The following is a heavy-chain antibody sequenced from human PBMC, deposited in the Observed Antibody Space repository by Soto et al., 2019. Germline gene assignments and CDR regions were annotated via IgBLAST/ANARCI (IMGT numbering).Heavy chain of an antibody. CDR1: GYTFTSYG. CDR2: ISAYNGNT. J-gene: IGHJ5*02. CDR3: ARDGSSWDYNWFDP. Sequence: ASVKVSCKASGYTFTSYGISWVRQAPGQGLEWMGWISAYNGNTNYAQKLQGRVTINPDTSKNQFSLQLNSVTPEDTAVYYCARDGSSWDYNWFDPWGQGTLVTVSS. D-gene: IGHD6-6*01. V-gene: IGHV1-18*01.